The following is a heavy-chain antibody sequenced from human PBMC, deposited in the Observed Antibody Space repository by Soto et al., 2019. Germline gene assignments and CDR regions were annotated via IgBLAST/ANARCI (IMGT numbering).Heavy chain of an antibody. J-gene: IGHJ4*02. CDR2: ISGYNGYP. Sequence: QIHLVQFGAEVRKPGASVNVSCKTSGYIFTNYGVSWVRQAPGEGLEVVGWISGYNGYPKYGQRFQGRVTLSTDTSTTTGYMELRNLRSDDTAVYYCARGSSGALYDYWGQGTLLTVSS. CDR3: ARGSSGALYDY. CDR1: GYIFTNYG. V-gene: IGHV1-18*04.